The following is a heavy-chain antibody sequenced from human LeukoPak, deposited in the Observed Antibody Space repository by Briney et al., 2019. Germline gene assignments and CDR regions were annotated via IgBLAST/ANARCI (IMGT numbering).Heavy chain of an antibody. V-gene: IGHV4-39*02. CDR3: ARVLVQTGTTDH. CDR1: GDSISSSSYY. CDR2: IYYSGST. D-gene: IGHD1-1*01. J-gene: IGHJ4*02. Sequence: PSETLSLTCTVSGDSISSSSYYWGWIRQSPGKGLEWIGSIYYSGSTYNNPSLKSRVIMSVDTSKNQISLRLSSVTAADTAVYYCARVLVQTGTTDHWGQGTLVTVSS.